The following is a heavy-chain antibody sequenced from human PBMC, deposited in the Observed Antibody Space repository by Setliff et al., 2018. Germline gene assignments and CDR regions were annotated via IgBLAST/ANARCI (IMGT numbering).Heavy chain of an antibody. D-gene: IGHD4-4*01. V-gene: IGHV3-15*01. CDR3: AKDGKLQFDY. CDR2: IKSKTDGGTT. CDR1: GFTFTNAW. Sequence: GGSLRLSCAASGFTFTNAWMSWVRQAPGKGLEWLGRIKSKTDGGTTDYAAPVKGRSTISRDDSKNTVYLQMNSLNTEDTAVYYCAKDGKLQFDYWGQGTLVTVSS. J-gene: IGHJ4*02.